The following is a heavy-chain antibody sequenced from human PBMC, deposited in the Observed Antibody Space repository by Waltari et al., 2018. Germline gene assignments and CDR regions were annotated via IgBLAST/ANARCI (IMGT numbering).Heavy chain of an antibody. CDR1: GGSISSGDYY. J-gene: IGHJ4*02. CDR2: IYYSGGT. Sequence: QVQLQESGPGLVKPSQTLSLTCTVSGGSISSGDYYWSWIRQPPGKGLEWIGYIYYSGGTDYNPSLKSRVTISVDTSKNQFSLKLSSVTAADTAVYYCARARGLNDFWSGYPYYFDYWGQGTLVTVSS. CDR3: ARARGLNDFWSGYPYYFDY. D-gene: IGHD3-3*01. V-gene: IGHV4-30-4*08.